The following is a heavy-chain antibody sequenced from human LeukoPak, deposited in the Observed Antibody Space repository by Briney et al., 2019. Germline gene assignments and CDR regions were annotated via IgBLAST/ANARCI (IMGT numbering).Heavy chain of an antibody. CDR1: GFTFSSYS. CDR3: ARDYYYYMDV. CDR2: ISSSSTYI. V-gene: IGHV3-21*01. J-gene: IGHJ6*03. Sequence: GGSLRLSCAASGFTFSSYSINWVRQAPGKGLEWVSSISSSSTYIHYADSVKGRFTISRDNAKNSLYLQMNSLRAEDTAVYYCARDYYYYMDVWGKGTTVTVSS.